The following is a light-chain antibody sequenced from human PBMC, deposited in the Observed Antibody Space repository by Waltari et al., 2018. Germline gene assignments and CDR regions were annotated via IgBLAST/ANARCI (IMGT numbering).Light chain of an antibody. Sequence: EIVLTQSPGPLSLSLGESATVSCQASQRFSRALAWYQQKPGQAPRLLIYGASTRATGIPDRFSGSGSGTDFSLTISRLEPDDFAVYYCQHYLKVPVTFGQGTTVEI. CDR3: QHYLKVPVT. CDR2: GAS. J-gene: IGKJ1*01. CDR1: QRFSRA. V-gene: IGKV3-20*01.